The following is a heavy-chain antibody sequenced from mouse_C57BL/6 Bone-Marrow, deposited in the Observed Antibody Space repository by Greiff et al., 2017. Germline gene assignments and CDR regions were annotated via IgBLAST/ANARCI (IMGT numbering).Heavy chain of an antibody. CDR3: ARDWDDWYFDV. Sequence: EVKVVESEGGLVQPGSSMKLSCTASGFTFSDYYMAWVRQVPEKGLECVANLTYDGSSTYYLDSLKSRFIISRDNATNILYLQMSSLKSEDTATYYCARDWDDWYFDVWGTGTTVTVSS. CDR1: GFTFSDYY. V-gene: IGHV5-16*01. J-gene: IGHJ1*03. CDR2: LTYDGSST. D-gene: IGHD4-1*01.